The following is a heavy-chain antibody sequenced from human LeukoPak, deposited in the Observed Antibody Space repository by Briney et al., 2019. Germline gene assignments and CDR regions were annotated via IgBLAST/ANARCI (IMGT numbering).Heavy chain of an antibody. CDR3: ARAGIAAAGTGY. CDR2: INPNSGGT. Sequence: ASVKVSCKASGYTFTGYYMHWVRQAPGQGLEWMGWINPNSGGTNHAQKFQGRVTMTRDTSISTAYMELSRLRSDDTAVYYCARAGIAAAGTGYWGQGTLVTVSS. D-gene: IGHD6-13*01. J-gene: IGHJ4*02. V-gene: IGHV1-2*02. CDR1: GYTFTGYY.